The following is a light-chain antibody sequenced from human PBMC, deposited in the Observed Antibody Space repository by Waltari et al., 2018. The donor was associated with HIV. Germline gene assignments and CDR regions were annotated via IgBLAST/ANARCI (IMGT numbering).Light chain of an antibody. CDR3: QVCDGRIMI. CDR1: NLGDRY. CDR2: QDV. J-gene: IGLJ2*01. V-gene: IGLV3-1*01. Sequence: SYVVSQPPSVSVSPGPTAPISCSGDNLGDRYVCWYQQKSGQSPLQIIYQDVKRRSGIPERFSAFNSGNTATLTISGTQGVDEADYFCQVCDGRIMIFGGGTKLTVL.